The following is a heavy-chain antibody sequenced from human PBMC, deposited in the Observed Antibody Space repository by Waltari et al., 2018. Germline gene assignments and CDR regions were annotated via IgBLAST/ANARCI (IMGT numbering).Heavy chain of an antibody. Sequence: QVQLVESGGGVVQPGRSLRLSCAASGFTFSSYAMHWVRQAPGKGLEWVAVISYDGSNKYYADSVKGRFTISRDNSKNTLYLQMNSLRAEDTAGYYCAREGGGVFTYDYWGQGTLVTVSS. V-gene: IGHV3-30-3*01. CDR2: ISYDGSNK. CDR1: GFTFSSYA. CDR3: AREGGGVFTYDY. D-gene: IGHD2-21*01. J-gene: IGHJ4*02.